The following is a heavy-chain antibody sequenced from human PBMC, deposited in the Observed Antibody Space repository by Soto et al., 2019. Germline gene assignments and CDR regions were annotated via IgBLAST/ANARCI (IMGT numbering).Heavy chain of an antibody. CDR1: GFTFSSYA. CDR3: AKRRGAGGHLDY. Sequence: DVQLLESGGGLVQPEGSLRLSCAASGFTFSSYAMGWVRQGPGKGLEWVAVVSIGGSTHYADSVRGRFTISRDNSKNTLSLQRNSLTAEDTAVYFCAKRRGAGGHLDYWGQGAVVTVSS. CDR2: VSIGGST. D-gene: IGHD2-15*01. V-gene: IGHV3-23*01. J-gene: IGHJ4*02.